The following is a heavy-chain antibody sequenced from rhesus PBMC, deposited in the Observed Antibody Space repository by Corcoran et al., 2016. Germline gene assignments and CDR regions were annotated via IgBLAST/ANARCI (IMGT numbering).Heavy chain of an antibody. CDR3: ATSTGDTAGTVLIGY. J-gene: IGHJ4*01. CDR2: IYGSGSST. CDR1: GGSISSSY. Sequence: QLQLQESGPGLVKPSETLSVTCAVSGGSISSSYWSWIRQAPGKGLEWIGYIYGSGSSTNSNPSLKRRVTLSVDTSKNQLSLKLSAVTAADTAVYYCATSTGDTAGTVLIGYWGQGVLVTVSS. D-gene: IGHD5-42*01. V-gene: IGHV4-169*01.